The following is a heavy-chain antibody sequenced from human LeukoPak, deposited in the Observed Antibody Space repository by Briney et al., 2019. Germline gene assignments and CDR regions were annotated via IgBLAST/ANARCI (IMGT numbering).Heavy chain of an antibody. V-gene: IGHV3-23*01. Sequence: PGVSLRLSCAASGFTFSSYAMSWVRQAPGKGLECDSSISGSGGCTYYAYSVKGRFTISRDNSKNTLYLQMNSLRAEDTAVYYCAKGGHSSSWYGDLYYGMDVWGQGTTVTVSS. D-gene: IGHD6-13*01. J-gene: IGHJ6*02. CDR3: AKGGHSSSWYGDLYYGMDV. CDR2: ISGSGGCT. CDR1: GFTFSSYA.